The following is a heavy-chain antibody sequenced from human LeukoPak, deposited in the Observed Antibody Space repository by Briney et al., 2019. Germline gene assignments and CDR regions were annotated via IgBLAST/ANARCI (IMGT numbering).Heavy chain of an antibody. V-gene: IGHV3-43D*03. CDR1: GFTFDDYA. CDR2: ISWDGGST. J-gene: IGHJ6*03. CDR3: AKAGLYYDFWSGYLGGDYMDV. Sequence: PGESLRLSCAASGFTFDDYAMHWVRHAPGKGLEWVSLISWDGGSTYYADSVKGRFTISRDNSKNSLYLQMNSLRAEDNALYYCAKAGLYYDFWSGYLGGDYMDVWGKGTTVTVSS. D-gene: IGHD3-3*01.